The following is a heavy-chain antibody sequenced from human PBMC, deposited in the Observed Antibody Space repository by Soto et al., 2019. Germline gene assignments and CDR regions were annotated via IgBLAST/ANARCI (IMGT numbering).Heavy chain of an antibody. D-gene: IGHD1-1*01. J-gene: IGHJ6*02. V-gene: IGHV3-33*01. CDR1: GFTFSSYG. Sequence: PGGSLRLSCAASGFTFSSYGMHWVRQAPGKGLEWVAVIWYDGSNKYYADSVKGRFTISRDNSKNTLYLQMNSLRAEDTAVYYCARDNMKLEDDYYYGMDVWGQGTTVTVSS. CDR2: IWYDGSNK. CDR3: ARDNMKLEDDYYYGMDV.